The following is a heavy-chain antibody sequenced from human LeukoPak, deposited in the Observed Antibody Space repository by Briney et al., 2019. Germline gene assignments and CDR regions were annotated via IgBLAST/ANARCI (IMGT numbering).Heavy chain of an antibody. J-gene: IGHJ4*02. V-gene: IGHV4-39*07. Sequence: PSETLSLTCTVSVGSLSSSIYHWGWIRQPPGKGLEWIASIYYSGTTYYNPSLESRVTISVDTSKNQFSLKLNSVTAADTAVYYCARDRGSGSWLYFDYWGQGTLVTVSS. CDR3: ARDRGSGSWLYFDY. CDR2: IYYSGTT. D-gene: IGHD3-10*01. CDR1: VGSLSSSIYH.